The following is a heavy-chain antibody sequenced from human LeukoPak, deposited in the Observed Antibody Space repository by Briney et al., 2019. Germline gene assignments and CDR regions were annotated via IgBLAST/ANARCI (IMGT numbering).Heavy chain of an antibody. V-gene: IGHV3-30*04. D-gene: IGHD6-13*01. J-gene: IGHJ4*02. CDR2: ISYDGSQK. CDR3: ARANSSSWHYFDD. Sequence: GGSLRLPWAASGFTFSDYTMHWVRQAPGKGLEWVAVISYDGSQKYYADSVTGRFTISRDNSKNTVFLQMNSLRGEDTAVFFCARANSSSWHYFDDWGQGTLVTVSS. CDR1: GFTFSDYT.